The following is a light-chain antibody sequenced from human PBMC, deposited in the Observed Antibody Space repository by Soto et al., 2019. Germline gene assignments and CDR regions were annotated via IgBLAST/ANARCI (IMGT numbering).Light chain of an antibody. CDR1: SNDVGGYNL. CDR3: CSFAGGATFV. Sequence: QSVLTQPPSASGTPGQRVTISCTGTSNDVGGYNLVSWYQQHPGKAPKLIIYEGNKRPSGVSDRFSGSRSGNTASLTISVLQAEDEADYSCCSFAGGATFVFGGGTKLTVL. CDR2: EGN. J-gene: IGLJ2*01. V-gene: IGLV2-23*03.